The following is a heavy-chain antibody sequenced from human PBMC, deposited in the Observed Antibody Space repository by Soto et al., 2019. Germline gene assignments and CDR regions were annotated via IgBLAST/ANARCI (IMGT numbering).Heavy chain of an antibody. D-gene: IGHD3-10*01. V-gene: IGHV4-39*01. CDR3: ASHPHYYGSGSSFDY. CDR1: GGSISSSSYY. CDR2: IYYSGST. J-gene: IGHJ4*02. Sequence: QLQLQESGPGLVKPSETLSLTCTVSGGSISSSSYYWGWIRQPPGKGLEWIGSIYYSGSTYYNPSLKSRVTISVDTSKNQFSLKLSSVTAADTAVYYCASHPHYYGSGSSFDYWGQGTLVTVSS.